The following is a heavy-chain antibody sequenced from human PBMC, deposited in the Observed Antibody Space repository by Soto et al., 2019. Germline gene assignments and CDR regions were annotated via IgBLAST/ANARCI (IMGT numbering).Heavy chain of an antibody. D-gene: IGHD3-22*01. Sequence: SVKVSCKASGGTFSSYAISWVRQAPGQGLEWMGGIIPIFGTANYAQKFQGRVTITADESTSTAYMELSSLRSEDTAVYYCARDGYYYDISGFFDYWGQGTLVTVS. J-gene: IGHJ4*02. CDR1: GGTFSSYA. CDR2: IIPIFGTA. V-gene: IGHV1-69*13. CDR3: ARDGYYYDISGFFDY.